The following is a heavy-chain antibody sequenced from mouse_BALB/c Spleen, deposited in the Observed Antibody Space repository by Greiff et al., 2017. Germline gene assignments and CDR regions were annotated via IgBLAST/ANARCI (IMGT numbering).Heavy chain of an antibody. CDR2: IDPSDSET. CDR3: AREGSYYGSSHYFDY. D-gene: IGHD1-1*01. J-gene: IGHJ2*01. Sequence: VQLQESGPQLVRPGASVKISCKASGYSFTSYWMHWVKQRPGQGLEWIGMIDPSDSETRLNQKFKDKATLTVDKSSSTAYMQLSSPTSEDSAVYYCAREGSYYGSSHYFDYWGQGTTLTVSS. CDR1: GYSFTSYW. V-gene: IGHV1S126*01.